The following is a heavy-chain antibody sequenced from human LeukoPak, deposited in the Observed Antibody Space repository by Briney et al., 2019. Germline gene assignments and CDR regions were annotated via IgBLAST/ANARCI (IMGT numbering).Heavy chain of an antibody. D-gene: IGHD2-21*02. Sequence: PSETLSLTCTVSGGSISSYYWSWIRQPPGKGLEWIGYIYHSGNTNSNPSLKSRVTISVDTTKNQFSLKLSSVTAADTAVYYCARSIIVVVAAGALDIWGRGTMVTVSS. V-gene: IGHV4-59*08. J-gene: IGHJ3*02. CDR3: ARSIIVVVAAGALDI. CDR2: IYHSGNT. CDR1: GGSISSYY.